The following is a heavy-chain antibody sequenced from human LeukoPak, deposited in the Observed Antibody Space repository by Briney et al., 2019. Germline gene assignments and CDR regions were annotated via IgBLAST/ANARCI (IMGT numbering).Heavy chain of an antibody. J-gene: IGHJ4*02. Sequence: PSETLSLTCTVSGGSISSYYWSWIRQPPGKGLEWIGYIYYSGSTNYNPSLKSRVTISVDTSKNQFSLKLSSVTAADTAVYYCARAPLRYFDYWGQGTLVTVSS. CDR1: GGSISSYY. D-gene: IGHD3-9*01. V-gene: IGHV4-59*01. CDR2: IYYSGST. CDR3: ARAPLRYFDY.